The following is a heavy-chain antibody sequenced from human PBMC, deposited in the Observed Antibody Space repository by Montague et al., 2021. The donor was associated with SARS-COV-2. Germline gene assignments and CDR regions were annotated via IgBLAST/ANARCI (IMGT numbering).Heavy chain of an antibody. D-gene: IGHD5-18*01. CDR3: ARDGDGYGYDFDY. CDR2: INPNSGDT. J-gene: IGHJ4*02. CDR1: GYTFTGYY. V-gene: IGHV1-2*06. Sequence: SVKVSCKASGYTFTGYYLHWVRQAPGQGLEWMGRINPNSGDTKYAQKFQDRVTMTRDTSISTGYMELSRLTPGDTAVYYCARDGDGYGYDFDYWGQGSLVTVSS.